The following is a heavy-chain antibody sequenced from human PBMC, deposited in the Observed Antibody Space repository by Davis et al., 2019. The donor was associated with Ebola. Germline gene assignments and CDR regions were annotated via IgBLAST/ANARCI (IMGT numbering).Heavy chain of an antibody. CDR1: GFTFSDYY. J-gene: IGHJ4*02. D-gene: IGHD6-19*01. CDR3: ARDRGMAVTVN. V-gene: IGHV3-11*01. Sequence: GESLKISCAASGFTFSDYYMSWIRQAPGKGLEWVSYISSSGSTIYYADSVKGRFTISRDNAKNSLYLQMNSLRAEDTAVYYCARDRGMAVTVNWGQGTLVTVSS. CDR2: ISSSGSTI.